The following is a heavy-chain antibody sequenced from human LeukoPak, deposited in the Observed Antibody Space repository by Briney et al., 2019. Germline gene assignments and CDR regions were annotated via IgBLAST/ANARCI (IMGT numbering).Heavy chain of an antibody. CDR2: ISWNSGSI. Sequence: PGRSLRLSCAASGFTFDDYAMHWVRQAPGKGLEWVSGISWNSGSIGYADSVKGRFTISRDSAKNSLYLQMNSLRAEDTALYYCAKDSIENYYDSSGYYDYWGQGTLVTVSS. J-gene: IGHJ4*02. V-gene: IGHV3-9*01. CDR3: AKDSIENYYDSSGYYDY. CDR1: GFTFDDYA. D-gene: IGHD3-22*01.